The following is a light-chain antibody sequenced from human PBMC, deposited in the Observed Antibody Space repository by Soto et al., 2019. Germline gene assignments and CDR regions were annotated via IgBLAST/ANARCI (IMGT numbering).Light chain of an antibody. CDR1: QTLNSGY. V-gene: IGKV3-20*01. CDR3: QQYGSAPYT. CDR2: GAS. J-gene: IGKJ2*01. Sequence: EIVLTQSPGTLSMSPGERATLSCRASQTLNSGYLAWYQQKPGQAPRLLIYGASSRATGIPDRFSGSRSGRDFTLSISRLEPEDFAEYYCQQYGSAPYTFGQGTKLEIK.